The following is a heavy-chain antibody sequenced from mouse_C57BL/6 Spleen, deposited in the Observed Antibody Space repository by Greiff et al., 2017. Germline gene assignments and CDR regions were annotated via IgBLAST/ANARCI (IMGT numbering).Heavy chain of an antibody. Sequence: VQLKESGPELVKPGASVKMSCKASGYTFTDYNMHWVKQSHGKSLEWIGYINPNNGGTSYNQKFKGKATLTVNKSSSTAYMALRSLTSEDSAVYYCARGGGNWDWAYWGQGTLVTVSA. CDR3: ARGGGNWDWAY. J-gene: IGHJ3*01. V-gene: IGHV1-22*01. CDR2: INPNNGGT. CDR1: GYTFTDYN. D-gene: IGHD4-1*01.